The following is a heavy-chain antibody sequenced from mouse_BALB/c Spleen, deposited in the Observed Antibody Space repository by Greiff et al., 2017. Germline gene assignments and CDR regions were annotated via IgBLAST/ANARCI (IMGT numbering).Heavy chain of an antibody. CDR2: IYPGNRDP. J-gene: IGHJ3*01. Sequence: VQLQQSGTVLARPGASVKMSCKASGYTFPSYWMHWVKQRPGPGLEWIGAIYPGNRDPSYNQKFKGKAKLTAVTSTSTAYMELSSLTNEDSAVYYCTREGYDDDVAYWGQGTLVTVSA. CDR3: TREGYDDDVAY. CDR1: GYTFPSYW. V-gene: IGHV1-5*01. D-gene: IGHD2-2*01.